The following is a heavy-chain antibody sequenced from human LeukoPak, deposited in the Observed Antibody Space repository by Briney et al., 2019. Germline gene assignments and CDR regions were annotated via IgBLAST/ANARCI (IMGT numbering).Heavy chain of an antibody. V-gene: IGHV3-30*18. CDR1: AFTFSSYG. CDR2: ISYDGSNK. J-gene: IGHJ4*02. D-gene: IGHD2-2*01. Sequence: GGSLRLSCAASAFTFSSYGMHWVRQAPGKGLEWVAVISYDGSNKYYADSVKGRFTISRDNSKNTLYLQMNSLRAEDTAVYYCAKESTRWGQGTLITVSS. CDR3: AKESTR.